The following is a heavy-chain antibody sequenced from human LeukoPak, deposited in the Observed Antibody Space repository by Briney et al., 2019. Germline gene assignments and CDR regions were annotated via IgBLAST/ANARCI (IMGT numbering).Heavy chain of an antibody. Sequence: ASVKVSCKASGYTFTGYYIHWVRQAPGQGLEWMGWINPNSGGTNYAQKFQGRVTMTRDTSISTAYMELSRLRSDDTAVYYCARGVQFGESTNWFDPWGQGTLVTVSS. CDR3: ARGVQFGESTNWFDP. V-gene: IGHV1-2*02. D-gene: IGHD3-10*01. J-gene: IGHJ5*02. CDR1: GYTFTGYY. CDR2: INPNSGGT.